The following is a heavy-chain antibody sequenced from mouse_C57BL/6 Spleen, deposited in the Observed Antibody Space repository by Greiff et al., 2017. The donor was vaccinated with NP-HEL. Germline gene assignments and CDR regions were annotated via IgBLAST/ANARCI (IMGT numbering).Heavy chain of an antibody. D-gene: IGHD1-1*01. CDR3: ARGAHYDFDY. CDR1: GYTFTDYY. J-gene: IGHJ2*01. Sequence: EVQLQQSGPVLVKPGASVKMSCKASGYTFTDYYMNWVKQSHGKSLEWIGVINPYNGGTSYNQKFKGKATLTVDKSSSTAYMELNSLTSEDSAVYYCARGAHYDFDYWGQGTTLTVSS. CDR2: INPYNGGT. V-gene: IGHV1-19*01.